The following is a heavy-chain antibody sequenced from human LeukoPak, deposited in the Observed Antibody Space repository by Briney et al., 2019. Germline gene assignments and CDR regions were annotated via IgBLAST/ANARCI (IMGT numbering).Heavy chain of an antibody. J-gene: IGHJ3*02. D-gene: IGHD6-6*01. CDR3: ASPGIAARPADAFGI. CDR1: GYTFTSYG. V-gene: IGHV1-18*01. CDR2: ISAYNGNT. Sequence: GASVKVSCKASGYTFTSYGISWVRQAPGQGLEWMGWISAYNGNTNYAQKLQGRVTMTTDTSTSTAYMELRSLRSGDTAVYYCASPGIAARPADAFGIWGQGTMVTVSS.